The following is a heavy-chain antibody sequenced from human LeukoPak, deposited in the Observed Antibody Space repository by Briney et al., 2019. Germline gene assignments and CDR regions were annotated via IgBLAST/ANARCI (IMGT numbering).Heavy chain of an antibody. CDR1: GGSISSSSYY. CDR2: IYYSGST. J-gene: IGHJ4*02. Sequence: PSETLSLTCTVSGGSISSSSYYWGWIRQPPGKGLEWIGSIYYSGSTYYNPSLKSRVTISVDTSKNQSSLKLSSVTAADTAVYYCARSMLDVVVPAAPDYWGQGTLVTVSS. D-gene: IGHD2-2*01. CDR3: ARSMLDVVVPAAPDY. V-gene: IGHV4-39*01.